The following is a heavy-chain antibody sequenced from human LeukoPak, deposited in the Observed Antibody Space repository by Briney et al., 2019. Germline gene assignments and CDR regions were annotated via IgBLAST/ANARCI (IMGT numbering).Heavy chain of an antibody. CDR1: GFTFSSYG. CDR3: AKDSFLDY. Sequence: GGSLRLSCAASGFTFSSYGMHWVRQAPGKGLEWVAVISYDGSNKYYADSVKGRFTISRDNSENTLYLQMNSLRAEDTAVYYCAKDSFLDYWGRGTLVTVSS. CDR2: ISYDGSNK. J-gene: IGHJ4*02. V-gene: IGHV3-30*18. D-gene: IGHD2/OR15-2a*01.